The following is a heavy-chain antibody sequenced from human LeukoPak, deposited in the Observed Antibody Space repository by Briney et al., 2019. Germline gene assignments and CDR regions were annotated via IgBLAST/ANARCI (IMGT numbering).Heavy chain of an antibody. D-gene: IGHD6-13*01. Sequence: SETLSLTCAVYGGSFSGYYWSWIRQPPGKGLEWIGEVNHSGSTNYNPSLKSRVTISVDMSKNQFSLKLTSVTAADTAVYYCASRRQLAQYYYYGMAVWGQGTTVTVSS. CDR2: VNHSGST. V-gene: IGHV4-34*01. J-gene: IGHJ6*02. CDR1: GGSFSGYY. CDR3: ASRRQLAQYYYYGMAV.